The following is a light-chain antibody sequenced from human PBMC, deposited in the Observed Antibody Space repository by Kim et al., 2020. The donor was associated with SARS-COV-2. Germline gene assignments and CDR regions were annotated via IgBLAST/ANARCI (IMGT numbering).Light chain of an antibody. Sequence: VALGQTVRFTGKGDSLRTYYATWYQQKPGQAPIVVIYGKNNRPSGIPDRFSGSSSGNTASLTITGTQAGDEADYYCNSRDSNDNVVFGGGTKLTVL. V-gene: IGLV3-19*01. CDR1: SLRTYY. J-gene: IGLJ2*01. CDR2: GKN. CDR3: NSRDSNDNVV.